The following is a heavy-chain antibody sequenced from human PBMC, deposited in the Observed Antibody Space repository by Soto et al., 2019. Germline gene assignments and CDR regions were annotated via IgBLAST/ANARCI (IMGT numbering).Heavy chain of an antibody. Sequence: GGSLRLSCAASGFTFSSYSMNWVRQAPGKGLEWVSSISSSSSYIYYADSVKGRFTISRDNAKNSLYLQMNSLRAEDTAVYYCARDRTLEDGNWGYYFDYWGQGTLVTVSS. D-gene: IGHD7-27*01. V-gene: IGHV3-21*01. CDR2: ISSSSSYI. J-gene: IGHJ4*02. CDR3: ARDRTLEDGNWGYYFDY. CDR1: GFTFSSYS.